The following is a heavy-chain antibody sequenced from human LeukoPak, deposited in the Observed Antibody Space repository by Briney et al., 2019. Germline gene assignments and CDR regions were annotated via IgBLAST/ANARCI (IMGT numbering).Heavy chain of an antibody. J-gene: IGHJ4*02. CDR1: GDSISGYY. CDR3: ARHRQGLENDY. Sequence: SETLSLTCTVSGDSISGYYLSWIRQPAGKGLEWIGSVDSSGSTNYNPSLKTRVTKSVDTTKNQFSLTLNSVTAADTAVDYGARHRQGLENDYWGQGTLVTVSS. V-gene: IGHV4-4*07. D-gene: IGHD6-19*01. CDR2: VDSSGST.